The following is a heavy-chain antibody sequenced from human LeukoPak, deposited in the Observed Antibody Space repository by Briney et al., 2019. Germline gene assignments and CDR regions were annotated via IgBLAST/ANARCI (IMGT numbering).Heavy chain of an antibody. CDR1: GFTVSSNY. CDR2: IYSGGST. CDR3: ARARLYYYDSSGYQCYFDY. Sequence: GGSLRLSCAASGFTVSSNYMSWVRQAPGKGLEWVSVIYSGGSTYYADSVKGRFTISRDNSKNTLYLQMNSLRAEDTAVYYCARARLYYYDSSGYQCYFDYWGQGTLVTVSS. D-gene: IGHD3-22*01. V-gene: IGHV3-53*01. J-gene: IGHJ4*02.